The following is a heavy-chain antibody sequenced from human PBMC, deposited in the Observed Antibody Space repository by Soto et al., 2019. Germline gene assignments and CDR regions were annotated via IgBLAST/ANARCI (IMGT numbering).Heavy chain of an antibody. CDR2: ITRDGYNK. CDR3: TKSSGGSSSVGMDY. V-gene: IGHV3-30*04. CDR1: GFIFKNCA. Sequence: QVQLVESGGGVVQPGRSLRLSCAGSGFIFKNCALNWVRQAPGKGLEWVASITRDGYNKYYADSVKGRFTISRDNSRDTLSLQMTALTIEDSSVYYCTKSSGGSSSVGMDYWGQGTRVTVSS. D-gene: IGHD6-6*01. J-gene: IGHJ4*02.